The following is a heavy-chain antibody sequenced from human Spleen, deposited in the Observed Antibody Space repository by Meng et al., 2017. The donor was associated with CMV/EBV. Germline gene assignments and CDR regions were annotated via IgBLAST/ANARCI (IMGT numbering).Heavy chain of an antibody. CDR2: INQDGSQS. Sequence: GESLKISCVASGFSLSNYWMTWVRQAPGKALEWVANINQDGSQSYYVDSVRGRFTITRDNAKNSLYLQMNSLRAEDTAVYYCARDLYYDFWSGYYHQGFDYWGQGTLVTVSS. CDR1: GFSLSNYW. V-gene: IGHV3-7*01. J-gene: IGHJ4*02. CDR3: ARDLYYDFWSGYYHQGFDY. D-gene: IGHD3-3*01.